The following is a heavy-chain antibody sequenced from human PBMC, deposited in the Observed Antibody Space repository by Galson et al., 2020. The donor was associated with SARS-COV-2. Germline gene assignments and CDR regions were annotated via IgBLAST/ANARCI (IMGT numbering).Heavy chain of an antibody. Sequence: SETLSLRCAVYGASFTGHYWSWIRQSPGKGLEWIGEITQSGSVNYTPSLKSRVTTSADTSKNQFSLSLRSVTAADTAIYYCARGLLQTTMVIVGYTSALVYFDTWGQGTLVSVSS. CDR1: GASFTGHY. V-gene: IGHV4-34*01. D-gene: IGHD3-10*01. CDR3: ARGLLQTTMVIVGYTSALVYFDT. J-gene: IGHJ4*02. CDR2: ITQSGSV.